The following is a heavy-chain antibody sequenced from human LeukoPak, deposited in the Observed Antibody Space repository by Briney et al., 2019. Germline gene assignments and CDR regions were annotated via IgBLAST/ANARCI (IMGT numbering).Heavy chain of an antibody. CDR1: GFTFSSYA. CDR3: AKRPTDMASFDY. Sequence: GGSLRLSCAASGFTFSSYAMSWVRQAPGKGLEWVSTVTSSGGSTYYSDSVKCRFTISRDNSKNTLYLQMNSLRVEDTAVYYCAKRPTDMASFDYWGQGTLVTISS. D-gene: IGHD1-1*01. V-gene: IGHV3-23*01. CDR2: VTSSGGST. J-gene: IGHJ4*02.